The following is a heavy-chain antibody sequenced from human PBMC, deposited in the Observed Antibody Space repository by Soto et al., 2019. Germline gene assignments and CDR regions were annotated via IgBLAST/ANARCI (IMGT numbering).Heavy chain of an antibody. CDR1: GYTFTGYY. V-gene: IGHV1-2*04. J-gene: IGHJ6*02. CDR2: INPNSGGT. Sequence: QVQLVQSGAEVKKPVASVKVSCKASGYTFTGYYMHWVRQAPGQGLEWMGWINPNSGGTNYAQKFQGWVTMTRDTSISTAYMELSRLRSDDTAVYYCARVVRAGYCSSTSCYPDGMDVWGQGTTVTVSS. CDR3: ARVVRAGYCSSTSCYPDGMDV. D-gene: IGHD2-2*01.